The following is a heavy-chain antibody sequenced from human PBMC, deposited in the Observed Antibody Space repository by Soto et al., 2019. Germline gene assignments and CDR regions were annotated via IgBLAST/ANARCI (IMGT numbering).Heavy chain of an antibody. J-gene: IGHJ4*02. Sequence: SETLSLTCAVSGYSISSGYNWGWIRQSPGKGLEWIASIYHSGSAYYRPSLESRVTISVDTSKNQFSLNLVSVTAADTAVYYCAREWAEMIRGVPSRRPGYFDYWGQGAQVTVSS. CDR2: IYHSGSA. D-gene: IGHD3-10*01. CDR3: AREWAEMIRGVPSRRPGYFDY. V-gene: IGHV4-38-2*02. CDR1: GYSISSGYN.